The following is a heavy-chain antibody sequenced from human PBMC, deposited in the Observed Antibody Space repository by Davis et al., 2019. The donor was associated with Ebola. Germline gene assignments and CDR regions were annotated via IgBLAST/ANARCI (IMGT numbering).Heavy chain of an antibody. J-gene: IGHJ4*02. CDR3: GRLNWNLRTYDY. V-gene: IGHV6-1*01. CDR2: TYYSSKWYK. CDR1: GDSVSSNSGA. Sequence: HSQTLSLTCDISGDSVSSNSGAWNWIRQSPSRGLEWLGRTYYSSKWYKDYAVSVKSRITINLDTSKNQFSLQLNSVTPEDTAVYYCGRLNWNLRTYDYWGQGTLVTVSS. D-gene: IGHD1-1*01.